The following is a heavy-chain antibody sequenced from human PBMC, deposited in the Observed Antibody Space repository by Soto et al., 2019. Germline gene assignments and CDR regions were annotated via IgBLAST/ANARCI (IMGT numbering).Heavy chain of an antibody. J-gene: IGHJ4*02. Sequence: SGGSLRLSCAASGFSFSNYAMSWVRQAPGKGLEWVAGITSTGYTYYVESLKGRFTISRDNSKNTVSLQMNSLRAEDTAVYYCAKDLIDYSISYFDYWGQGTLVT. D-gene: IGHD4-4*01. CDR2: ITSTGYT. CDR3: AKDLIDYSISYFDY. CDR1: GFSFSNYA. V-gene: IGHV3-23*01.